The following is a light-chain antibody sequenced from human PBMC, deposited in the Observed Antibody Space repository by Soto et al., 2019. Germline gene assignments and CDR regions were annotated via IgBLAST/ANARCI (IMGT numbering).Light chain of an antibody. Sequence: QSVLTQPPSVSGAPGQRVSISCTWNSSNIGAGYDVHWYQKGLHTAPKLVIYAFTERPSGVPARFSGSKSGTSASLAISGLQSGDEADYYCAAWDVSLNVVVFGGGTKVTVL. CDR1: SSNIGAGYD. CDR2: AFT. V-gene: IGLV1-40*01. CDR3: AAWDVSLNVVV. J-gene: IGLJ2*01.